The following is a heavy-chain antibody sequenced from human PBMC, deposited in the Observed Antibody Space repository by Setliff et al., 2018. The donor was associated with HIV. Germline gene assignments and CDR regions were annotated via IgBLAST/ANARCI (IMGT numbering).Heavy chain of an antibody. CDR1: GYTFSDYY. Sequence: ASVKVSCKASGYTFSDYYIHWVQQAPGKGLEWVGRVDPEDGETIFAEKVQGRVTMTTDTLTMTTYMELTSLRSDDTAVYYCARYLGGNEFDVWGQGTKVTVSS. CDR3: ARYLGGNEFDV. V-gene: IGHV1-69-2*01. CDR2: VDPEDGET. D-gene: IGHD3-10*01. J-gene: IGHJ3*01.